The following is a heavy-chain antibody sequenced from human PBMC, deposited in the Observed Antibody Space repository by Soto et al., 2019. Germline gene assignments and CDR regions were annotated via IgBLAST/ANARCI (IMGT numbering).Heavy chain of an antibody. CDR3: ATKVRVTNYLYYGMDV. D-gene: IGHD2-21*02. Sequence: QVQPVESGGGVVQPGRALRLSCAASGFSFNTSGMHWVRQAPGKGLEWVAVIAFDGSQEFYGDSVRGRFTISRDNSKNTLFLQMKSLTPEDTAVYYCATKVRVTNYLYYGMDVWGQGTTVTVSS. J-gene: IGHJ6*02. V-gene: IGHV3-30*03. CDR1: GFSFNTSG. CDR2: IAFDGSQE.